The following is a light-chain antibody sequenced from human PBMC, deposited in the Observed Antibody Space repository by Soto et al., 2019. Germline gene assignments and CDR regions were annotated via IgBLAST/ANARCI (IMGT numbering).Light chain of an antibody. Sequence: IVLTQSPATMSLSPGERATLSCGASERVSSSYVAWYQMKAGLAPRLLIHDTSTRASGIPDRFRGSKSGTDFTLTIRGLEPADAALYYCQQYGSSPITFGQGTRLE. CDR1: ERVSSSY. CDR2: DTS. J-gene: IGKJ5*01. CDR3: QQYGSSPIT. V-gene: IGKV3D-20*01.